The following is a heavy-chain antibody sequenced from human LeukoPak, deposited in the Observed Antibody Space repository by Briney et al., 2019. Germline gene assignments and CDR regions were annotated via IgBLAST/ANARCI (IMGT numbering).Heavy chain of an antibody. CDR2: ISYDGSNK. J-gene: IGHJ5*02. CDR3: ARDRQGESNWFDP. D-gene: IGHD3-16*01. CDR1: GXTFSNYA. Sequence: GGSLRLSCSASGXTFSNYAMHWVRQAPGKGLEWVALISYDGSNKYYADSVKGRFTISRDNSKNTLYLQMNSLRGEDTAVYYCARDRQGESNWFDPWGQGTLVTVSS. V-gene: IGHV3-30-3*01.